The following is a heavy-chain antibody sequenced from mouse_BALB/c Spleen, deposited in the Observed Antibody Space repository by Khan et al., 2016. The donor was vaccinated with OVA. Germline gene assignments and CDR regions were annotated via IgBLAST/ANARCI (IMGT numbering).Heavy chain of an antibody. J-gene: IGHJ3*01. CDR1: GFTFSNYD. V-gene: IGHV5-6*01. CDR2: ISSAGSYT. CDR3: ARRGYDEAWFAY. Sequence: EVELVESGGDLVKPGGSLKLSCAASGFTFSNYDMSWVRQTPDKRLGWVATISSAGSYTYYPDSVKGRFTISRDNAKNTLYLLLSSLKSEDTAMYYCARRGYDEAWFAYWGHGTLVTVSA. D-gene: IGHD2-2*01.